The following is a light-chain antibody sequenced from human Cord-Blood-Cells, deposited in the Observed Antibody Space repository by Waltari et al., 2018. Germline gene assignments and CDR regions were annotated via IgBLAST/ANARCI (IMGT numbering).Light chain of an antibody. CDR1: SSNIGSNY. Sequence: QSVLTQPPSASGTPGQRVTISCSGSSSNIGSNYLYWYQQLPGTAPKLLIYRNNQRPSRVPDRFSGSKSGTSASLAISGLRSEDEADYYCAAWDDSLSGWVFGGGTKLTVL. CDR2: RNN. V-gene: IGLV1-47*01. J-gene: IGLJ3*02. CDR3: AAWDDSLSGWV.